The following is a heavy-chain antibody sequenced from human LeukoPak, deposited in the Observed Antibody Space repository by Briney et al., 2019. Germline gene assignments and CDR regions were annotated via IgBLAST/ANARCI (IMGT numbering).Heavy chain of an antibody. V-gene: IGHV4-39*07. D-gene: IGHD6-13*01. CDR1: GGSISSSSYY. CDR2: IYYSGST. CDR3: ARDYSRYNWFDP. J-gene: IGHJ5*02. Sequence: SETLSLTCTVSGGSISSSSYYWGWIRQPPGKGLEWIGSIYYSGSTYYNPSLKSRVTISVDTSKNQFSLKLSSVTAADTAVYYCARDYSRYNWFDPWGQGTLVTVSS.